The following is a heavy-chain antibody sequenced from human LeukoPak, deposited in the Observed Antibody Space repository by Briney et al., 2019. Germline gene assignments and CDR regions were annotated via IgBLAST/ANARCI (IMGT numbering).Heavy chain of an antibody. CDR2: ISGSGGTT. Sequence: PGGSLRLSCAASGFTVSSNYMSWVRQAPGKGLEWVSAISGSGGTTHSTDSVKGRFTISRDNSKNTLYLQMNGLRAEDTAIYYCAKDNGYGLAAADTLGYFDYWGQGTLVTVSS. CDR1: GFTVSSNY. J-gene: IGHJ4*02. D-gene: IGHD6-13*01. V-gene: IGHV3-23*01. CDR3: AKDNGYGLAAADTLGYFDY.